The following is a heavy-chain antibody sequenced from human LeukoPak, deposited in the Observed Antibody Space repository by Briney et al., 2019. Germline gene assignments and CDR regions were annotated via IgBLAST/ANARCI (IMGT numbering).Heavy chain of an antibody. CDR3: ARDRYYDSSGGYYYYYGMGV. CDR1: GYTFTSYA. D-gene: IGHD3-22*01. V-gene: IGHV1-3*01. J-gene: IGHJ6*02. Sequence: AASVKVSCKASGYTFTSYAMHWVRQAPGQRLEWMGWINAGNGDTKYSQKFQGRVTITRDTSASTAYMELSSLRSEDTAVYYCARDRYYDSSGGYYYYYGMGVWGQGTTVTVSS. CDR2: INAGNGDT.